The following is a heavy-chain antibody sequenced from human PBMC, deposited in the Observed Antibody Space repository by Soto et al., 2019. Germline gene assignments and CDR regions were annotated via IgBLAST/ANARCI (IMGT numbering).Heavy chain of an antibody. V-gene: IGHV2-5*02. J-gene: IGHJ4*02. CDR1: GFSLSTSGVG. CDR2: IYWDDDK. D-gene: IGHD2-15*01. CDR3: AHRPSYCSGGSCYSGFDY. Sequence: VSGPTLVNPPQTLTLTCTFSGFSLSTSGVGVGWIRQPPGKALEWLALIYWDDDKRYSPSLRSRLTISKDTSKNQVVLTMTNMDPVDTATYYCAHRPSYCSGGSCYSGFDYWGQGTLVTVSS.